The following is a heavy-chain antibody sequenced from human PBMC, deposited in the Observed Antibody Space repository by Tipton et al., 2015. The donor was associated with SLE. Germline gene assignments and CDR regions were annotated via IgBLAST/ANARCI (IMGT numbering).Heavy chain of an antibody. CDR2: IYHSGST. Sequence: TLSLTCAVSGYSISSGYYWGWIRQPPGKGLEWIGSIYHSGSTYYNPSLKSRVTISVDTSKNQFSLKLSSVTAADTAVYYCARVHIVVVIRAIDYWGQGTLVTVSS. J-gene: IGHJ4*02. D-gene: IGHD3-22*01. CDR3: ARVHIVVVIRAIDY. V-gene: IGHV4-38-2*01. CDR1: GYSISSGYY.